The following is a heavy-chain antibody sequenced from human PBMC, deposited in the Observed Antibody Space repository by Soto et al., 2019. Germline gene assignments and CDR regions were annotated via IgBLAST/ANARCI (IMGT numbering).Heavy chain of an antibody. CDR3: AKDAGTTGLYYYYYYYMDV. CDR2: ISYDGSNK. J-gene: IGHJ6*03. Sequence: QVQLVESGGGVVQPGRSLRLSCAASGFTFSSYGMHWVRQAPGKGLEWVAVISYDGSNKYYADSVKGRFTISRDNSKNPLYLQMNSLRAEDTAVYYCAKDAGTTGLYYYYYYYMDVWGKGTTVTVSS. V-gene: IGHV3-30*18. CDR1: GFTFSSYG. D-gene: IGHD1-7*01.